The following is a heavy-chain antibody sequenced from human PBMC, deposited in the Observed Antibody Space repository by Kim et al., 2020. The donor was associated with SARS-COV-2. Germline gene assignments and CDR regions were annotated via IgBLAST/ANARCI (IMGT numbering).Heavy chain of an antibody. D-gene: IGHD6-19*01. V-gene: IGHV3-13*04. CDR2: IGTTGDT. CDR3: TRGESTGWSS. CDR1: GFSFSNYD. J-gene: IGHJ5*02. Sequence: GGSLRLSCAVSGFSFSNYDMHWVRQAPGKSLEWVSGIGTTGDTYYGVSVKGRFTISRENAKSSLYLQMNNLRAGDTAMYYCTRGESTGWSSWGQGTLVTVTS.